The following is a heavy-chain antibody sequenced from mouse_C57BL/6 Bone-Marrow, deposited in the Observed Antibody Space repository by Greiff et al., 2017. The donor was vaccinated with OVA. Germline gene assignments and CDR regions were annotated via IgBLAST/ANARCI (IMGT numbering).Heavy chain of an antibody. CDR3: TRDKGGISFYGCFDF. CDR2: IISCGDYT. D-gene: IGHD3-1*01. V-gene: IGHV5-9-1*02. CDR1: GFTFSSYA. Sequence: EVKVVESGAGLVKPGGSLKLSCAASGFTFSSYAMYWVRQTPEKRLEWVAYIISCGDYTYYADTVKGRITIPRDNARNTRYLQMSSLKSEDTAVYYYTRDKGGISFYGCFDFWGTGTTVTVSS. J-gene: IGHJ1*03.